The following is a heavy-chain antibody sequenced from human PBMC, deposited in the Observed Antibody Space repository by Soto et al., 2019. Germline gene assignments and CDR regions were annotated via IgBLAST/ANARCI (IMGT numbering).Heavy chain of an antibody. CDR3: AKDPRQWLSVRGGAFDI. J-gene: IGHJ3*02. D-gene: IGHD6-19*01. Sequence: EVQLLESGGGLVQPGGSLRLSCAASGFTFSSYAMSWVRQAPGKGLEWVSAISGSGGSTYYADSVKGRFTISRDNSKNTLYLQMNSLRAEDTAVYYCAKDPRQWLSVRGGAFDIWGQGTMVTVSS. V-gene: IGHV3-23*01. CDR2: ISGSGGST. CDR1: GFTFSSYA.